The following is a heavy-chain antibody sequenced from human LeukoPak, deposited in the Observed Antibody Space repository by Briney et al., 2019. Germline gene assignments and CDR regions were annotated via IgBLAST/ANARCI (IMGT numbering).Heavy chain of an antibody. V-gene: IGHV3-21*01. CDR1: EFTFSSYS. Sequence: GGSLRLSCAASEFTFSSYSMNWVRQAPGKGLECVSSISSSSSYIYYADSVRGRFTISRDNAKNSLYLQMNSLRAEDTAVYFCARGSYASGSYTFDYWGQGTLVTVSS. J-gene: IGHJ4*02. CDR3: ARGSYASGSYTFDY. CDR2: ISSSSSYI. D-gene: IGHD3-10*01.